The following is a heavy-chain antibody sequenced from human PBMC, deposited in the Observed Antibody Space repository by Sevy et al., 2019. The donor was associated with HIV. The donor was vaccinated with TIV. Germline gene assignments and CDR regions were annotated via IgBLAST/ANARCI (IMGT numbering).Heavy chain of an antibody. CDR3: ARPRANYVDNYFFYAMDV. D-gene: IGHD4-17*01. V-gene: IGHV3-33*01. J-gene: IGHJ6*02. CDR2: IWSDGAYQ. Sequence: GGSLRLSCAATGFTFSNYAMHWVRQAPGKGLEWVAIIWSDGAYQYHGDSVKGRFTISRDNFKNTLYLQMNSLTTEDTAVYYCARPRANYVDNYFFYAMDVWGQGTTVTVSS. CDR1: GFTFSNYA.